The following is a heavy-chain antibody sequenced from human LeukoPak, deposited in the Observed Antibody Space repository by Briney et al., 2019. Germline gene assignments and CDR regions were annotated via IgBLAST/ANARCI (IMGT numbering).Heavy chain of an antibody. CDR2: IYYTGST. CDR1: GGSISSSSYY. V-gene: IGHV4-39*07. Sequence: SETLSLTCTVSGGSISSSSYYWGWIRQPPGKGLEWIGIIYYTGSTYYNPSLKSRVTISVDTSKNQFSLKLSSVTAADTAVYYCARDHIAVAGTTGGFDPWGQGTLVTVSS. CDR3: ARDHIAVAGTTGGFDP. J-gene: IGHJ5*02. D-gene: IGHD6-19*01.